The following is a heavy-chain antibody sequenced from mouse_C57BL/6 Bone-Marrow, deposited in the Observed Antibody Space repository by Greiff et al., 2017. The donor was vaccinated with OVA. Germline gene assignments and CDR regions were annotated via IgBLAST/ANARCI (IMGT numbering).Heavy chain of an antibody. Sequence: EVKLMESGGGLVKPGGSLKLSCAASGFTFSDYGMHWVRQAPEKGLEWVAYISSGSSTIYYADTVKGRFTISRDNAKNTLFLQMTSLRSEDTAMYYCARRVYMISYAMEYWGQGTSVTVSS. CDR1: GFTFSDYG. CDR3: ARRVYMISYAMEY. D-gene: IGHD2-4*01. J-gene: IGHJ4*01. V-gene: IGHV5-17*01. CDR2: ISSGSSTI.